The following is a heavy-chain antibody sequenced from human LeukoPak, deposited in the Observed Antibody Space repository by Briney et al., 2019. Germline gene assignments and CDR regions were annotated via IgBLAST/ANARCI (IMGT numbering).Heavy chain of an antibody. V-gene: IGHV3-48*04. CDR3: ARDWVPMDV. CDR2: ISSSSSTI. CDR1: GVTFSSYS. D-gene: IGHD1-1*01. J-gene: IGHJ6*02. Sequence: PGGSLRLSCAASGVTFSSYSMNWVRQAPGKGLEWVSYISSSSSTIYYADSVKGRFTISRDNAKNSLYLQMNSLRAEDTAVYYCARDWVPMDVWGQGTTVTVSS.